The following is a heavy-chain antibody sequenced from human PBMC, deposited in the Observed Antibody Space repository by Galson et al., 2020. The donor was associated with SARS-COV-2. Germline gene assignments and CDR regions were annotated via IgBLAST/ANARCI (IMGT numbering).Heavy chain of an antibody. Sequence: ETSETLSLTCTVSGGSINSGAYYWTWIRQHPGKGLEWIGYVYYSGSINYNPSLKSRVTISVDTSKNQFSLKLSSVTVADTAVYYCASWDLKPCRIAVAKPYYYGMDVWGQGTTVTVSS. CDR3: ASWDLKPCRIAVAKPYYYGMDV. J-gene: IGHJ6*01. CDR1: GGSINSGAYY. D-gene: IGHD6-19*01. V-gene: IGHV4-31*03. CDR2: VYYSGSI.